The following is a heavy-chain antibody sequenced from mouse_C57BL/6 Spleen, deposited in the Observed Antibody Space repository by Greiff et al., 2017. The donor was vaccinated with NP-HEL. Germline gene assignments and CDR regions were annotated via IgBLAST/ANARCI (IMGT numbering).Heavy chain of an antibody. Sequence: VQLQQSGPGLVQPSQSLSITCTVSGFSLTSYGVHWVRQSPGKGLEWLGVIWSGGSTDYNAAFISRLSISKDNSKSQVFFKMNSLQADDTAIYYCARTPYYSKGDYYYAMDYWGQGTSVTVSS. CDR1: GFSLTSYG. V-gene: IGHV2-2*01. CDR2: IWSGGST. D-gene: IGHD2-12*01. CDR3: ARTPYYSKGDYYYAMDY. J-gene: IGHJ4*01.